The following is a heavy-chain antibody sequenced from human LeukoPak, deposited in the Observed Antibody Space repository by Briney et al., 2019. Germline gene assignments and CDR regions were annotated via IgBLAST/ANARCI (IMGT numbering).Heavy chain of an antibody. V-gene: IGHV3-33*03. CDR1: GFGFSTYG. Sequence: GISLKLSGAGLGFGFSTYGMHWFRQAQAKGRGWVAVIWFDGSNKYYADSVKGRFTISRDNSKDTLYLQMNSLRADDTAVYYCARASGCYDYWGRGTLVTVSS. D-gene: IGHD6-19*01. CDR3: ARASGCYDY. J-gene: IGHJ4*02. CDR2: IWFDGSNK.